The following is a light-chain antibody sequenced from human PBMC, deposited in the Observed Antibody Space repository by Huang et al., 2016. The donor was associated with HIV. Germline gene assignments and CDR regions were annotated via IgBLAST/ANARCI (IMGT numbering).Light chain of an antibody. CDR3: QQSYSALGLT. CDR2: VAS. CDR1: QSIGTY. Sequence: DIQMTQSPSSLSASVGDRVTIACRASQSIGTYLNWYQQKPGKAPRLLIHVASSLQSGVPTRFSGGGAETDFTLTSSSLQHEDFATYDGQQSYSALGLTFGGGTKVEIK. V-gene: IGKV1-39*01. J-gene: IGKJ4*01.